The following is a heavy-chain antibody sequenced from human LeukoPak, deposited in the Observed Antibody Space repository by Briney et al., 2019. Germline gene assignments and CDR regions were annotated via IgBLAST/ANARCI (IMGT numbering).Heavy chain of an antibody. J-gene: IGHJ4*02. CDR1: GFTFSSYW. V-gene: IGHV3-74*01. D-gene: IGHD3-10*01. CDR3: AGGSTLDRGLVYY. CDR2: ISGDESST. Sequence: GGSLRLSCAASGFTFSSYWMHRVRQAPGKGLVWVSRISGDESSTSYADSVKGRFTISRDNAKNTLFLQMNSLRAEDTAVYYCAGGSTLDRGLVYYWGQGTLVTVSS.